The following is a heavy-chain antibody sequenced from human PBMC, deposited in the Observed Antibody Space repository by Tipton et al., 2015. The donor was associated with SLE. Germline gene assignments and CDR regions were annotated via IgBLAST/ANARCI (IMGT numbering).Heavy chain of an antibody. D-gene: IGHD4-17*01. CDR3: ARAVTTGLYWYFDL. CDR1: GYTFTSFD. V-gene: IGHV1-18*01. CDR2: ISTYNGNT. J-gene: IGHJ2*01. Sequence: QVQLVQSGAEVKKPGASVKVSCKASGYTFTSFDINWVRQATGQGLEWMAWISTYNGNTNYAQKLQGRVTMTTDTSTSTAYMELRSLRSDDTAVYYCARAVTTGLYWYFDLWGRGTLVTVSS.